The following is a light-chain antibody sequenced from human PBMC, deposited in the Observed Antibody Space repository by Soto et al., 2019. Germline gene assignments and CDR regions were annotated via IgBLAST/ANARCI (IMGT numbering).Light chain of an antibody. J-gene: IGKJ1*01. CDR2: DAS. CDR3: QQYGSSPWT. CDR1: QSVTSSY. V-gene: IGKV3-20*01. Sequence: EIVLTQSPGTLSLSPGERATLSCRASQSVTSSYLAWCQQKPGQAPRLLIYDASSRATGIPDRFSGSGSGTDFTLTICRLEPEDFAVYYCQQYGSSPWTFGQGTKVEIK.